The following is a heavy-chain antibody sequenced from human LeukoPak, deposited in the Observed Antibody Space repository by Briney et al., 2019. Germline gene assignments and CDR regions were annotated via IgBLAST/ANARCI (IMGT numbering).Heavy chain of an antibody. J-gene: IGHJ4*02. D-gene: IGHD6-13*01. CDR1: GFTFSSYA. CDR2: ISSNGGRT. CDR3: VKGGYSSSWQTTSPSDY. V-gene: IGHV3-64D*06. Sequence: GGSLRLSCSASGFTFSSYAMHWVRQAPGKGLEYVSAISSNGGRTYYAHSVKGRFTISRDNSKNTLYLQKSSLRAEDTAVYYCVKGGYSSSWQTTSPSDYWGQGTVVTVPS.